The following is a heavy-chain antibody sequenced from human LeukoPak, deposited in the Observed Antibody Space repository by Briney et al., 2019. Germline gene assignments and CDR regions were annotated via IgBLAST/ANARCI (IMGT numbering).Heavy chain of an antibody. V-gene: IGHV3-53*04. D-gene: IGHD1-20*01. J-gene: IGHJ3*02. CDR3: AKDVPPPSITGSSPGGNI. Sequence: GGSLRLSCAASGFTVSSNYMSWVRQAPGKGLEWVSVIYSGGSTYYADSVKGRFTISRHNSKNTLYLQMNSLRAEDTAVYYCAKDVPPPSITGSSPGGNIWGQGTMVTVSS. CDR2: IYSGGST. CDR1: GFTVSSNY.